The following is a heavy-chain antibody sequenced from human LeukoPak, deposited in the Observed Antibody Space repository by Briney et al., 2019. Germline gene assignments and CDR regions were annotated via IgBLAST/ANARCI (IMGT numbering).Heavy chain of an antibody. J-gene: IGHJ4*02. CDR1: GGSISSYY. D-gene: IGHD5-18*01. Sequence: PSETLSLTCTVSGGSISSYYWSWIRQPAGKGLEWIGRIYTSGSTNYNPSLKSRVTMSLDTSQSQFSLKLTSVTTADTAVYYCASSMLWSPFDYWGQGTLVTVSS. CDR2: IYTSGST. V-gene: IGHV4-4*07. CDR3: ASSMLWSPFDY.